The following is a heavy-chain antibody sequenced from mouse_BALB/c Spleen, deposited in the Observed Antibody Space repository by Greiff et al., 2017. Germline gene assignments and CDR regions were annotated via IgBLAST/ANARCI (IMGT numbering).Heavy chain of an antibody. CDR2: IDPENGDT. CDR1: GFNIKDYY. V-gene: IGHV14-4*02. D-gene: IGHD2-1*01. J-gene: IGHJ4*01. CDR3: NALHYGNYYAMDY. Sequence: EVQLQQSGAELVRSGASVKLSCTASGFNIKDYYMHWVKQRPEQGLEWIGWIDPENGDTEYAPKFQGKATMTADTSSNTAYLQLSSLTSEDTAVYYCNALHYGNYYAMDYWGQGTSVTVSS.